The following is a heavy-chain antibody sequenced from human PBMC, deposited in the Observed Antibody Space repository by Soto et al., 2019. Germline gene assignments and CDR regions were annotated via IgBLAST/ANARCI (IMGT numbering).Heavy chain of an antibody. D-gene: IGHD1-26*01. Sequence: EVQMVESGGGLVQPGGSLRLSCAASGFTFSNYWMYWVRQAPGKGLVWVSRIDTDGSNTNYADSVKGRFTFSRDNAENTLYLQMNSLRAEDTALYYCARGGSYGDYSGQEPLVTVSS. V-gene: IGHV3-74*01. CDR1: GFTFSNYW. CDR2: IDTDGSNT. CDR3: ARGGSYGDY. J-gene: IGHJ4*02.